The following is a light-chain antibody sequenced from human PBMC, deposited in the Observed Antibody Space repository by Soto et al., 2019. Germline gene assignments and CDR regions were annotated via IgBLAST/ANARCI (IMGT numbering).Light chain of an antibody. CDR2: NSS. Sequence: EIVLTQSPGTLSLSPGEIATLSCRASQRVRSNYLAWYQQKPGQAPRLLIYNSSTRATGIPERFSGSGSGTDFTLTINRLEPEDFALYYCQQYRDLPQTFGQGTQVEIK. CDR3: QQYRDLPQT. J-gene: IGKJ1*01. V-gene: IGKV3-20*01. CDR1: QRVRSNY.